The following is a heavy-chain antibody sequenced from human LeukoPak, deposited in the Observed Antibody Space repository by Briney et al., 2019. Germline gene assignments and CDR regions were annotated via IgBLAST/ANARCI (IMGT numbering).Heavy chain of an antibody. V-gene: IGHV1-2*02. CDR3: ARPTSSSWYLLPDY. J-gene: IGHJ4*02. D-gene: IGHD6-13*01. Sequence: EASVKVSCKASGYTFTGYYMHWVRQAPGQGLEWMGWINPNSGGTNYAQKFQGRVTMTSDTSISTAYMELSRLRSDDTAVYYCARPTSSSWYLLPDYWGQGTLVTVSS. CDR2: INPNSGGT. CDR1: GYTFTGYY.